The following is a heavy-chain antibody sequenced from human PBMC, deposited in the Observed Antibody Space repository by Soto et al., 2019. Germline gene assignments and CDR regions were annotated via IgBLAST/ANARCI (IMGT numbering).Heavy chain of an antibody. J-gene: IGHJ4*02. D-gene: IGHD3-10*01. CDR3: AADDYGIFPY. CDR1: GYPFTSYS. V-gene: IGHV1-2*02. Sequence: HVQLVQAGTEVKKPGASVRVSCMVSGYPFTSYSIHWVRQAPGQGLEWMVWIDPRRGGTVYEQKLQGRVPMTSDTPISAVYIDLSGLTSGETALYYCAADDYGIFPYWCQGSLVTFSS. CDR2: IDPRRGGT.